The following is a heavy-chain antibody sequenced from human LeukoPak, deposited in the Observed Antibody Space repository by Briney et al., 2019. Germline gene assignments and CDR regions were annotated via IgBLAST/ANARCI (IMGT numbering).Heavy chain of an antibody. Sequence: SETLSLTCTVSGGSVSSSHYWGWIRQPPGKGLEWIGSIYYGGSTYYNAPLRSRVTTSVDTSKNQFSLKLSSVTAADTAVYYCARDHGVTLGFYYMDVGGKGTTVTVSS. J-gene: IGHJ6*03. CDR2: IYYGGST. CDR3: ARDHGVTLGFYYMDV. CDR1: GGSVSSSHY. V-gene: IGHV4-39*07. D-gene: IGHD4-23*01.